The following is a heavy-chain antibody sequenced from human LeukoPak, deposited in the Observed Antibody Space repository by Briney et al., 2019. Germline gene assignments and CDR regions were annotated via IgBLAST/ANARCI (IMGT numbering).Heavy chain of an antibody. J-gene: IGHJ4*02. Sequence: GGSLRLSCAASGFIFNKYWMSWVRQAPGKGREWVANIKKDGSERNYVDSVKGRFTISRDNAKNSLYLQMNSLRAEDTAVYYCARSVAGFDYWGQGNLVTVSS. CDR1: GFIFNKYW. CDR2: IKKDGSER. V-gene: IGHV3-7*01. CDR3: ARSVAGFDY. D-gene: IGHD6-19*01.